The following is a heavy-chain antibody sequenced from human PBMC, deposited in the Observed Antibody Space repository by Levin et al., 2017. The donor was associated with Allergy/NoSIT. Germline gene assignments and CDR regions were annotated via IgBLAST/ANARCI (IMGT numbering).Heavy chain of an antibody. CDR1: GYTFSGNY. V-gene: IGHV1-2*02. CDR3: ARDAHVPSASPTFDS. CDR2: INPNSGGT. D-gene: IGHD6-6*01. Sequence: ASVKVSCKASGYTFSGNYIQWVRQAPGQGLEWMGWINPNSGGTNFAQKFQGRVTMTRDTSISTVYMELSRLRSDDTAVYYCARDAHVPSASPTFDSWGQGTLVTVSS. J-gene: IGHJ4*02.